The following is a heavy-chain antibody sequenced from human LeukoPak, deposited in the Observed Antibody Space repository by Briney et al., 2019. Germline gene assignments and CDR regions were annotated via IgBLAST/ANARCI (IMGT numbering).Heavy chain of an antibody. CDR2: ISYDGSNK. J-gene: IGHJ5*02. CDR3: ARDNWHGVGWFDP. Sequence: GGSLRLSCAASGFTFSSYAMHWVRQAPGKGLEWVAVISYDGSNKYYADSVKGRFTISRDNSKNTLYLQMNSLRAEDTAVYYCARDNWHGVGWFDPWGQGTLVTVSS. D-gene: IGHD2-8*01. V-gene: IGHV3-30*14. CDR1: GFTFSSYA.